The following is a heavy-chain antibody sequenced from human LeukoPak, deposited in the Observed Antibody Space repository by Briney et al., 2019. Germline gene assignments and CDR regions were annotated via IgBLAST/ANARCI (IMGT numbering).Heavy chain of an antibody. CDR2: IKQDGSEK. CDR1: GFTFSSYW. J-gene: IGHJ4*02. CDR3: ARDLYGGYALFDY. Sequence: PGGSLRLSCAASGFTFSSYWMSWVRQAPGKGLEWVANIKQDGSEKYYVDSVKGRFTISRDNAKNSLYLQMNSLRAEDTAVYYCARDLYGGYALFDYWGQGTLVTVSS. D-gene: IGHD4-17*01. V-gene: IGHV3-7*01.